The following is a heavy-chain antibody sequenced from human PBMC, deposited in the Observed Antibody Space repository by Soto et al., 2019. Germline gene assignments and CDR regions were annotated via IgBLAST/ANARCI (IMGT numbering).Heavy chain of an antibody. J-gene: IGHJ6*02. CDR3: AREDDGGDRDYYGLDV. CDR2: VFHSGSV. V-gene: IGHV4-30-4*08. D-gene: IGHD2-21*02. CDR1: GGSISGDYYH. Sequence: SETLSLTCTVSGGSISGDYYHWTWIRQSPGKGLEWIGYVFHSGSVLYNPSLKSRLNISVDMSKNQFSLRLSSVTAADTAVYFCAREDDGGDRDYYGLDVWGQGTTVTVSS.